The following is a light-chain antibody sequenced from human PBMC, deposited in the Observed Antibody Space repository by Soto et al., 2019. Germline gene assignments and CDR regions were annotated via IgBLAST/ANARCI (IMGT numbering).Light chain of an antibody. J-gene: IGLJ1*01. CDR2: EGS. Sequence: QSALTQPAYVSGSPGQSITISCTGTSSDVGSYNLVSWYQQHPGKAPKLMIYEGSKRPSGVSNRFSGSKSGNTASLTISGLQAEDEADYYCCSYAASPFVFGTGTKVTVL. CDR1: SSDVGSYNL. V-gene: IGLV2-23*01. CDR3: CSYAASPFV.